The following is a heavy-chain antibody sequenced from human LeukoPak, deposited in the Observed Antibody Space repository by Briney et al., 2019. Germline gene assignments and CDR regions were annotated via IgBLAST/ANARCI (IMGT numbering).Heavy chain of an antibody. V-gene: IGHV3-23*01. Sequence: PGGSLRLSCAASGFTFSSYAMSWVRQAPGKGLEWVSAISGSGGSTYYADSVKGRFTISRDNSKNTLYLQMNSLRAEDTAVYYCAKVRFRFGESLYYFDYWGQGTLVTVSS. J-gene: IGHJ4*02. D-gene: IGHD3-10*01. CDR2: ISGSGGST. CDR1: GFTFSSYA. CDR3: AKVRFRFGESLYYFDY.